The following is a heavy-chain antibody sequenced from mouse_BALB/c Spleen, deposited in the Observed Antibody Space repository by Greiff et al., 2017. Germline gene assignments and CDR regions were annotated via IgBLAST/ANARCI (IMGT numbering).Heavy chain of an antibody. V-gene: IGHV5-17*02. D-gene: IGHD2-14*01. J-gene: IGHJ3*01. Sequence: EVKLQESGGGLVQPGGSRKLSCAASGFTFSSFGMHWVRQAPEKGLEWVAYISSGSSTIYYADTVKGRFTISRDNPKNTLFLQMTSLRSEDTAMYYCARSGGYDGDFAYWGQGTLVTVSA. CDR1: GFTFSSFG. CDR3: ARSGGYDGDFAY. CDR2: ISSGSSTI.